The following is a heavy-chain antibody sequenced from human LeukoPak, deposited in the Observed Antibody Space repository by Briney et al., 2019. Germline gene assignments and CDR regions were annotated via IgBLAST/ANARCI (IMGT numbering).Heavy chain of an antibody. CDR3: ASGDTQTAISPEFDY. CDR2: ISAYNGNT. V-gene: IGHV1-18*01. J-gene: IGHJ4*02. D-gene: IGHD2-21*02. CDR1: GYTFTSYG. Sequence: ASVKVSCKASGYTFTSYGISWVRQAPGQGLEWMGWISAYNGNTNYAQKLQGRVTMTTDTSTSTAYMELRSLRSDDTAVYYCASGDTQTAISPEFDYWGQGTLVTVSS.